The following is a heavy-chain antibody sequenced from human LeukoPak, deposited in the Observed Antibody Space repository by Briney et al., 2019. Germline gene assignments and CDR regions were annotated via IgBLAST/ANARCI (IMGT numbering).Heavy chain of an antibody. CDR1: GGSISTYY. CDR2: IYYTGST. V-gene: IGHV4-59*01. J-gene: IGHJ3*01. D-gene: IGHD6-13*01. CDR3: ARISSSNWYNERGAFDV. Sequence: SETLSLTCTLSGGSISTYYWSWVRKPPGKGLEWIGYIYYTGSTNYSPSLKSRVTISVATSKNQFSLKLRSVTAADTAVYYCARISSSNWYNERGAFDVWGQGTMVTVSS.